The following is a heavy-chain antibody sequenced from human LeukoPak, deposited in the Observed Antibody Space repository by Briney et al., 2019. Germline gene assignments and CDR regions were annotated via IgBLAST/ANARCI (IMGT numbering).Heavy chain of an antibody. V-gene: IGHV3-23*01. J-gene: IGHJ5*02. CDR3: AKDRLWYYGSGSYSNWFDP. D-gene: IGHD3-10*01. Sequence: GGSLRLSCAASGFTFSGHAMSWVRQAPGQGLEWVSAISGSGGSTYYADSVKGRFTISRDNSKNTLYLQMNSLRAEDTAVYYCAKDRLWYYGSGSYSNWFDPWGQGTLVTVSS. CDR1: GFTFSGHA. CDR2: ISGSGGST.